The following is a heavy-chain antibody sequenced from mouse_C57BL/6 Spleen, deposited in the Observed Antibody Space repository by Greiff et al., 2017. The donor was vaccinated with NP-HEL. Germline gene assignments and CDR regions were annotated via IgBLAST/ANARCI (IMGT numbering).Heavy chain of an antibody. V-gene: IGHV1-50*01. J-gene: IGHJ1*03. CDR3: ARSSITTGYFDV. Sequence: VQLQQSGAELVKPGASVKLSCKASGYTFTSYWMQWVKQRPGQGLEWIGEIDPSDSYTNYNQKFKGKATLTVDTSSSTAYMQLSSLTSEDSAVYYCARSSITTGYFDVWGTGTTVTVSS. CDR1: GYTFTSYW. CDR2: IDPSDSYT. D-gene: IGHD1-1*01.